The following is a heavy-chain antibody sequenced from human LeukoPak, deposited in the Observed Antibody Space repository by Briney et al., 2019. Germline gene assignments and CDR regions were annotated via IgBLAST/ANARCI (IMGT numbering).Heavy chain of an antibody. CDR2: IVVGSGNT. CDR1: GFTFTSSV. J-gene: IGHJ4*02. Sequence: TSVKVSCKASGFTFTSSVVQWVRQARGQRLEWIGWIVVGSGNTNYAQKFQERVTITRDMSTSTAYMELSSLRFEDTAVYYCAADRAGSYLRFVYWGQGTPVTVSS. CDR3: AADRAGSYLRFVY. V-gene: IGHV1-58*01. D-gene: IGHD3-10*01.